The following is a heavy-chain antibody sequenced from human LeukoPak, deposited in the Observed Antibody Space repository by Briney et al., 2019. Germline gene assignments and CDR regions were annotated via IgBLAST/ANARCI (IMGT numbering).Heavy chain of an antibody. D-gene: IGHD4-11*01. Sequence: SVKVSCKASGGTFSSYAISWVRQAPGQGLEWMGGIIPIFGTANYAQKFQGRITITADESTSTAYMELSSLRSEDTAVYYCARPRLTDDYSFDYWGQGTLVTVSS. V-gene: IGHV1-69*13. CDR3: ARPRLTDDYSFDY. CDR2: IIPIFGTA. J-gene: IGHJ4*02. CDR1: GGTFSSYA.